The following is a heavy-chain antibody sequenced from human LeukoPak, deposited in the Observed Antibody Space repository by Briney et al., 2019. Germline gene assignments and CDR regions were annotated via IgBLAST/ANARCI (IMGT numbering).Heavy chain of an antibody. J-gene: IGHJ6*02. CDR2: IYTSGST. D-gene: IGHD5-12*01. V-gene: IGHV4-4*07. CDR3: ASGRKSGYPSFGGMDV. CDR1: GGSISSYY. Sequence: SETLSLTCTVSGGSISSYYWSWIRQPARKGLEWIGRIYTSGSTNYNPSLKSRVTMSVDTSKNQFSLKLSSVTAADTAVYYCASGRKSGYPSFGGMDVWGQGTTVTVSS.